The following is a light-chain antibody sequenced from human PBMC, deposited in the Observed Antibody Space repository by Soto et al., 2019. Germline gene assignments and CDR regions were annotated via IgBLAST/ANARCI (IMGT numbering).Light chain of an antibody. CDR2: WES. V-gene: IGKV4-1*01. CDR3: QQYYSTPMYT. CDR1: QSVLYSSNNKNY. J-gene: IGKJ2*01. Sequence: DIVMTQSPDSLAVSLGERATINCKSSQSVLYSSNNKNYLAWYQQKPGQPPKLLIYWESTRESGVPDRFSGSESGTDFTLTISSLQAEDVAVYYCQQYYSTPMYTLCQGTKLEIK.